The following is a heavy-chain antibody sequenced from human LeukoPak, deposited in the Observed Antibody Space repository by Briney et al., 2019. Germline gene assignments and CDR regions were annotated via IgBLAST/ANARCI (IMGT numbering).Heavy chain of an antibody. J-gene: IGHJ5*02. Sequence: GGSLRLSCAAPGFTFTNFGMHWVRQAPGKGLDWVAFIMYDGSIKFYADSVLGRFTISRDNSKNTLDLQMNSLRTEDTAVYYCVKESLEGDTWGQGTLVTVSS. CDR1: GFTFTNFG. D-gene: IGHD1-1*01. V-gene: IGHV3-30*02. CDR3: VKESLEGDT. CDR2: IMYDGSIK.